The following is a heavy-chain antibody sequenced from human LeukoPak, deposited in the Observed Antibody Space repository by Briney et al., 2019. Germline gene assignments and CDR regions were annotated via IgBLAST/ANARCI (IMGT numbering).Heavy chain of an antibody. V-gene: IGHV1-69*13. CDR1: GGTFSSYA. D-gene: IGHD3-22*01. J-gene: IGHJ4*02. Sequence: ASVKVSFKASGGTFSSYAISWVRQAPGQGLEWMGVIIPIFGTTNYAQKFQGRVTITADESTSTAYMELSSLRSEDTAVYYCTRVGVRSGYYYWYFDYWGQGTLVTVSS. CDR2: IIPIFGTT. CDR3: TRVGVRSGYYYWYFDY.